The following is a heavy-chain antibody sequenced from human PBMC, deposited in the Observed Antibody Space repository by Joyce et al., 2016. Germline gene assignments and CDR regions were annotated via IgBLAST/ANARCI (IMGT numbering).Heavy chain of an antibody. CDR1: GFIFSNAW. J-gene: IGHJ4*02. V-gene: IGHV3-15*01. CDR2: IKSKADGGTT. D-gene: IGHD2-15*01. CDR3: TSDPLLISATPGDY. Sequence: EVQLVESGGGLVKPGGSLRLSCAASGFIFSNAWMSWVRQAAGKGLEWVGRIKSKADGGTTDFAAPVKGRFANSRDDSKNTLYLQMNSLKTEDAAVYYCTSDPLLISATPGDYWGQGTLVAVSS.